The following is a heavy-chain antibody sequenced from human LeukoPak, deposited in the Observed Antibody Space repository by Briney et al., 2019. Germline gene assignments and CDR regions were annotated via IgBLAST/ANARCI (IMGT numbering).Heavy chain of an antibody. D-gene: IGHD6-19*01. J-gene: IGHJ5*02. Sequence: PGGSLRFSCAASGFTFSSYGMHWVRQAPGKGLEWVAVISYDGSNKYYTDSVKGRFTISRDNSKNTLYLQMNSLRAEDTAVYYCAKETVSSGSNWFDPWGQGTLVTVSS. CDR3: AKETVSSGSNWFDP. CDR1: GFTFSSYG. V-gene: IGHV3-30*18. CDR2: ISYDGSNK.